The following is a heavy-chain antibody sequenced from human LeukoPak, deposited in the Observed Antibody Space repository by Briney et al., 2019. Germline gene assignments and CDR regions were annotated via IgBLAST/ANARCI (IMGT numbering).Heavy chain of an antibody. J-gene: IGHJ4*02. CDR3: AVGIPVLLWFGDHTTPLFDY. Sequence: SETLSLTCTVSGGSISSYYWSWIRQPPGKGLEWIGYIYYSGSTNYNPSLKSRVTISVDTSKNQFSLKLSSVTAADTAVYYCAVGIPVLLWFGDHTTPLFDYWGQGTLVTVSS. CDR1: GGSISSYY. D-gene: IGHD3-10*01. CDR2: IYYSGST. V-gene: IGHV4-59*01.